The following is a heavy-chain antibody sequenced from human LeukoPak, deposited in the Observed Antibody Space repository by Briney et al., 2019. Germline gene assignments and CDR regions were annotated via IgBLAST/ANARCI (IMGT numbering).Heavy chain of an antibody. V-gene: IGHV1-69*13. D-gene: IGHD3-16*02. CDR2: IIPIFGTA. CDR1: GGTFSSYA. Sequence: ASVKVSCKASGGTFSSYAISWVRQAPGQGLEWMGGIIPIFGTANYAQKFQGRVTITADESTSTAYMELSSLRSEDTAVYYRAHSLYVWGSYRTFDYWGQGTLVTVSS. J-gene: IGHJ4*02. CDR3: AHSLYVWGSYRTFDY.